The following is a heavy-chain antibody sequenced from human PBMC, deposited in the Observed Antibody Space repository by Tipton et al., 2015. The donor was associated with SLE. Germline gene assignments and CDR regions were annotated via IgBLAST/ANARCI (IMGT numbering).Heavy chain of an antibody. CDR2: IYYSGST. J-gene: IGHJ6*03. V-gene: IGHV4-59*01. Sequence: TLSLTCTVSGGSISSYYWSWIRQPPGKGLEWIGYIYYSGSTNYNPSLRSRVTISVDTSKNQFSLKLSSVTAADTAVYYCASSSAGNPVYMDVWGKGTTVTVSS. D-gene: IGHD6-13*01. CDR3: ASSSAGNPVYMDV. CDR1: GGSISSYY.